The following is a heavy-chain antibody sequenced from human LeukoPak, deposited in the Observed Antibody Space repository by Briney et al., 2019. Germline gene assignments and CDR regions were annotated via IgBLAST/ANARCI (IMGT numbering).Heavy chain of an antibody. CDR2: ISSSSSTI. CDR1: GFTFSSYN. Sequence: GGSLRLSCAASGFTFSSYNMSWVRQAPGKGLEWVSYISSSSSTIYYADSVKGRFTISRDNAKNSLSLQMNSLRAEDTAVYYCARAKRNGFDIWGQGTTVTVSS. J-gene: IGHJ3*02. V-gene: IGHV3-48*01. CDR3: ARAKRNGFDI.